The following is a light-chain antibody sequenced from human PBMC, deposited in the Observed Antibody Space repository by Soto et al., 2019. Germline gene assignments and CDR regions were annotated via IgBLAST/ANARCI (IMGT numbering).Light chain of an antibody. V-gene: IGLV4-69*01. CDR2: LNRDGSH. CDR1: SGHSNYA. J-gene: IGLJ2*01. CDR3: QTWGTGIVI. Sequence: QSVLTQSPSASASLGASVKLTCTLSSGHSNYAIAWHQQQPEKGPRYLMKLNRDGSHSKGDGIPNRFSGSSSGAERYLTIASLQSEDEADYYCQTWGTGIVIFGGGTKGTVL.